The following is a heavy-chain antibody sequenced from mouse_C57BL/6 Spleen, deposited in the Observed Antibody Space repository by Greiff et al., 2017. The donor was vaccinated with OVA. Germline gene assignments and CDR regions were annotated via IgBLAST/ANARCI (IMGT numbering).Heavy chain of an antibody. CDR1: GFTFTDYY. V-gene: IGHV7-3*01. CDR3: ARIRGAMDY. Sequence: EVKVEESGGGLVQPGGSLSLSCAASGFTFTDYYMSWVRQPPGKALEWLGFIRNKANGYTTEYSASVKGRFTISRDNSQSILYLQMNALRAEDSATYYCARIRGAMDYWGQGTSVTVSS. J-gene: IGHJ4*01. CDR2: IRNKANGYTT.